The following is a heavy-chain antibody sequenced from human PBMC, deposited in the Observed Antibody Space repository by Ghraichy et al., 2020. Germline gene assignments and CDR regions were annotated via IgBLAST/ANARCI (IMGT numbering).Heavy chain of an antibody. J-gene: IGHJ4*02. Sequence: SGPTLVKPTQTLTLTCTFSGFSLNTNAVAVGWVRLPPGKALEWLALIYCDDDKRYSPSLRTRLTITKDTSKNQVVLTMTNVDPVDTATYYCAHRSFKNDWEHGNFDYWGPGALVTVSS. D-gene: IGHD3-9*01. CDR1: GFSLNTNAVA. CDR3: AHRSFKNDWEHGNFDY. CDR2: IYCDDDK. V-gene: IGHV2-5*02.